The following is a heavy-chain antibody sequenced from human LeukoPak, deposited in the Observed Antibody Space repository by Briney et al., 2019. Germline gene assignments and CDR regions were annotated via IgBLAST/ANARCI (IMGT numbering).Heavy chain of an antibody. CDR1: GGSINSSY. V-gene: IGHV4-4*07. J-gene: IGHJ4*02. CDR3: ARDRSGSAMN. D-gene: IGHD1-26*01. CDR2: IFSSGNC. Sequence: SETLSLTCTVSGGSINSSYWSWIRQPAGKGLQWIGRIFSSGNCNYNPSLKSRVTMSVDTSKNQFSLKLTSVTAADTAVYYCARDRSGSAMNWGQGTLVTVSS.